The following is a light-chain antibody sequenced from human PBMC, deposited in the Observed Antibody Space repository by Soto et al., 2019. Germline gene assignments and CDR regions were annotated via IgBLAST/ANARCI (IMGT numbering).Light chain of an antibody. J-gene: IGKJ1*01. CDR3: LQYHTYPWT. V-gene: IGKV1-8*01. CDR1: QAFTNY. CDR2: TVF. Sequence: IRMTQSPSSLSASTGDTVTITCRASQAFTNYLAWYQQKPGEAPKLLIHTVFILQTGVPSMFSGSGSGTDFTLTISYLQSEDFATYYCLQYHTYPWTFGQGTKVEI.